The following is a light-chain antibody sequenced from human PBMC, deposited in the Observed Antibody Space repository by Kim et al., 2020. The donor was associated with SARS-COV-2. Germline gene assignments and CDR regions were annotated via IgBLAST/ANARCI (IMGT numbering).Light chain of an antibody. Sequence: SSELTQDPAVSVALGQTVRITCQGDSLRTYYASWYQQKPGQAPVLVIYGKNNRPSGIPDRFSGSSSGNTASLTITGAQAEDEADYYCNYRDSFGNHLLYV. J-gene: IGLJ1*01. CDR1: SLRTYY. CDR2: GKN. V-gene: IGLV3-19*01. CDR3: NYRDSFGNHLLYV.